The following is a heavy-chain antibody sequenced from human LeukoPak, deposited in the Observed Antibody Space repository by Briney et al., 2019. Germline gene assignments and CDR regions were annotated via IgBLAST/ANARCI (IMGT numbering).Heavy chain of an antibody. V-gene: IGHV5-51*01. CDR1: GYSFTSYW. CDR3: ARQYGEAPYYYHGMDV. D-gene: IGHD4-17*01. CDR2: IYPGDSDT. J-gene: IGHJ6*02. Sequence: GESLKISCKGSGYSFTSYWIGWVRQMPGKGLEWMGIIYPGDSDTRYSPSFQGQVTISADRSISTAYLQWSSLKASDTAMYYCARQYGEAPYYYHGMDVWGQGTTVTVSS.